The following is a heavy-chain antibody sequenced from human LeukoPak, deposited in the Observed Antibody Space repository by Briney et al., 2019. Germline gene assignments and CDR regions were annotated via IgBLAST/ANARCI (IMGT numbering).Heavy chain of an antibody. J-gene: IGHJ3*02. D-gene: IGHD2-2*01. V-gene: IGHV3-11*01. CDR2: ISSSGSTI. CDR1: GFTFSDYY. CDR3: AREDQDDAFDI. Sequence: PGGSLRLSCAASGFTFSDYYMSWIRQAPGNGLEWVSYISSSGSTIYYADSVKGRFTISRDNAKNSLYLQMNGLRAEDTAVYYCAREDQDDAFDIWGQGTMVTVSS.